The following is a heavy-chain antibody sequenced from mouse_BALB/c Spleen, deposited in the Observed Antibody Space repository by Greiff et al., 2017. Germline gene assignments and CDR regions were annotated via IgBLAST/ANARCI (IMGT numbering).Heavy chain of an antibody. CDR3: ASYDYGGYFDY. Sequence: EVKLQESGAELVKPGASVKLSCTASGFNIKDTYMHWVKQRPEQGLEWIGRIDPANGNTKYDPKFQGKATITADTSSNTAYLQLSSLTSEDTAVYYCASYDYGGYFDYWGQGTTLTVSS. D-gene: IGHD2-4*01. J-gene: IGHJ2*01. CDR2: IDPANGNT. V-gene: IGHV14-3*02. CDR1: GFNIKDTY.